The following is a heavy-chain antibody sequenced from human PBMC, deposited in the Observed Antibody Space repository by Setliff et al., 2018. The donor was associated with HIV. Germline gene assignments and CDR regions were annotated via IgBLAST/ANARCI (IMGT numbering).Heavy chain of an antibody. CDR3: ARDFGGYCSSMSCPGLFDP. CDR1: GGTFSSYA. CDR2: IIPIFGTT. D-gene: IGHD2-2*01. J-gene: IGHJ5*02. Sequence: GASVKVSCKASGGTFSSYAISWVRQAPGQGLEWMGGIIPIFGTTNYAQKFQGRVTMTTDTSTSTAYMELRSPRSDDTAVYYCARDFGGYCSSMSCPGLFDPWGQGTLVTVSS. V-gene: IGHV1-69*05.